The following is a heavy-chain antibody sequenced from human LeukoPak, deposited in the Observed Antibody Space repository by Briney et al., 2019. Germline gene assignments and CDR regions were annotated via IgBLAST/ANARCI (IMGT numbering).Heavy chain of an antibody. CDR1: GGSISSYY. J-gene: IGHJ3*02. CDR3: ARALVNYYDVLTGYYKHPIDAFDI. D-gene: IGHD3-9*01. CDR2: IYNSGTT. Sequence: SETLSLTCIVSGGSISSYYWSWIRQPAGKGLEWIGRIYNSGTTNYNPSLRSRVSMSLDTSNNRFSLRLSSVPAADTAVYYCARALVNYYDVLTGYYKHPIDAFDIWGQGTLVTVFS. V-gene: IGHV4-4*07.